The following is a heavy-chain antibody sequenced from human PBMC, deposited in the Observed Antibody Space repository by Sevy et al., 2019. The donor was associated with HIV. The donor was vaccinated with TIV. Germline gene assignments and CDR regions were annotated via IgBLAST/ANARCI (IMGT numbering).Heavy chain of an antibody. Sequence: GGSLRLSCAASGFTFSSYAMSWVRQAPGKGLEWVSAISGSGGSTYYADSVKGRSTISRDNSKNTLYLKMNSLRTEDTAVDYTAEWKHTAMELDYYYDMDVWGKGTTVTVSS. CDR1: GFTFSSYA. V-gene: IGHV3-23*01. CDR2: ISGSGGST. J-gene: IGHJ6*03. D-gene: IGHD5-18*01. CDR3: AEWKHTAMELDYYYDMDV.